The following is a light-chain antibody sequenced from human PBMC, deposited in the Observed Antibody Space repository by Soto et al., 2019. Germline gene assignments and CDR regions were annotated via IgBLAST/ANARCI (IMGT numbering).Light chain of an antibody. CDR1: NSGVGGYPF. J-gene: IGLJ1*01. CDR2: DVN. CDR3: SSHAGSDDPIV. V-gene: IGLV2-8*01. Sequence: QSALTPPPFASRSPGQSVPSSPTGTNSGVGGYPFVSWYQQHPGKAPKVLIYDVNKRPSGVPDRFSGSKSGNTASLTVSGLQAEDEADYYCSSHAGSDDPIVFGTGTKLTVL.